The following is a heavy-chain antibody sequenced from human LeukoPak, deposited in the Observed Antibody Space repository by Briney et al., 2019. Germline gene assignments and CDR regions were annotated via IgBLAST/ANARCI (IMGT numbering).Heavy chain of an antibody. D-gene: IGHD1-26*01. Sequence: SVKVSCKASGGTFSSYAISWVRQAPGQGLEWMGGIIPIFGTANYAQKFQGRVTITADGSTSTAYMELSSLRSEDTAVYYCATDKGSIVGAISLFYAFDIWGQGTMVTVSS. J-gene: IGHJ3*02. CDR1: GGTFSSYA. CDR3: ATDKGSIVGAISLFYAFDI. V-gene: IGHV1-69*13. CDR2: IIPIFGTA.